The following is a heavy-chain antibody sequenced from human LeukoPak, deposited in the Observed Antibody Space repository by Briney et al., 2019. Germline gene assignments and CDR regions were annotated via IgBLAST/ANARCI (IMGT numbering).Heavy chain of an antibody. D-gene: IGHD5-18*01. CDR2: INPNSGGT. CDR1: GYTFTGYY. J-gene: IGHJ4*02. V-gene: IGHV1-2*02. Sequence: GASVKVSCKASGYTFTGYYMHWVRQAPGQGLEWMGWINPNSGGTNYAQKFQGRVTMTRDTSISTAYMELSRLRSDDTAVYYCARRGSLTRRGYSYGFGYWGQGTLVTVSS. CDR3: ARRGSLTRRGYSYGFGY.